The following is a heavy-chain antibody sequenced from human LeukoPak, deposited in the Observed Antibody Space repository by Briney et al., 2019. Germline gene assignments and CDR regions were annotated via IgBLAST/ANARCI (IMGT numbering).Heavy chain of an antibody. V-gene: IGHV3-23*01. J-gene: IGHJ4*02. CDR2: ISGSGGST. Sequence: GGSLRLSCAASGFTFSSYAMSWVRQAPGKGLEWVSAISGSGGSTYYADSVKGRFTISRDNSKNTLYLQMNSLRAEDTAVYYCAKILRGYSPYYVDYWGQGTLVTVSP. D-gene: IGHD5-18*01. CDR1: GFTFSSYA. CDR3: AKILRGYSPYYVDY.